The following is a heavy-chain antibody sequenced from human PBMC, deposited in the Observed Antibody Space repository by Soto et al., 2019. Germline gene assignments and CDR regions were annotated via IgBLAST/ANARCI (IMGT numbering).Heavy chain of an antibody. CDR2: ISYGGST. V-gene: IGHV4-59*01. D-gene: IGHD3-10*01. J-gene: IGHJ5*02. CDR1: GGSISRYY. Sequence: SEALSLTCSVSGGSISRYYWSLFRQLPGKGLEWIGYISYGGSTNYNPSLTSRVTISVDTSKNQFSLKLSPVPAADTAVYYCARWIIAAPDNWFDPWGRGTIVTVSS. CDR3: ARWIIAAPDNWFDP.